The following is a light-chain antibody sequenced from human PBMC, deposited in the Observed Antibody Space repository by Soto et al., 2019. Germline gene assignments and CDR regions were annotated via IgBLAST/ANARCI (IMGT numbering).Light chain of an antibody. CDR2: DAS. CDR3: QRRSNWSTT. J-gene: IGKJ1*01. Sequence: EIVLTQSPATLSLSPGGRATLSCRASQSVSSYLAWYQQKPGQPPRLLIYDASNRATGIPARFSGSGSGTDFTLTISSLEPEDFAVYYCQRRSNWSTTFGQGTKVDI. CDR1: QSVSSY. V-gene: IGKV3-11*01.